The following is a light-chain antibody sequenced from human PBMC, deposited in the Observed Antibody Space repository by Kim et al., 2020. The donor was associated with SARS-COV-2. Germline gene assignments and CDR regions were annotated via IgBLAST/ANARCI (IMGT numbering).Light chain of an antibody. Sequence: DKVTCSVSSGHSSYGSGRHQQQPQKRPRSSMQLISDGSHSKGDGLPDRSSGSSAAAERYLTSASLQAEDEADYCGQTWGTGIRVVFGGGTQLTVL. V-gene: IGLV4-69*01. CDR1: SGHSSYG. J-gene: IGLJ2*01. CDR3: QTWGTGIRVV. CDR2: LISDGSH.